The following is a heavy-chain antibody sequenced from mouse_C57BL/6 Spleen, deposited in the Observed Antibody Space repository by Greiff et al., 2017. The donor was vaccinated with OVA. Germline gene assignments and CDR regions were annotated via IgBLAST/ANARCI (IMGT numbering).Heavy chain of an antibody. CDR1: GFNIKDDY. J-gene: IGHJ2*01. CDR2: IDPENGDT. Sequence: VQLKQSGAELVRPGASVKLSCTASGFNIKDDYMHWVKQRPEQGLEWIGWIDPENGDTEYASKFQGKATITADTSSNTAYLQLSSLTSEDTAVYYCTVYYYGREGDYWGQGTTLTVSS. D-gene: IGHD1-1*01. V-gene: IGHV14-4*01. CDR3: TVYYYGREGDY.